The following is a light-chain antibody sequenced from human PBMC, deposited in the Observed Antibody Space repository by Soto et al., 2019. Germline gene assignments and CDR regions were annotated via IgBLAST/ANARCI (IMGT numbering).Light chain of an antibody. V-gene: IGKV3-20*01. Sequence: IVLTQSPGTLSLSPGARVTLSCRASQSVTTRLAWYQHKPGQAPTLLMSGASNRASGVPVRFSGSGSGTDFTLTITRLEPEDFALYYCQQYGGSPITLGLGTRLEI. CDR1: QSVTTR. CDR3: QQYGGSPIT. J-gene: IGKJ5*01. CDR2: GAS.